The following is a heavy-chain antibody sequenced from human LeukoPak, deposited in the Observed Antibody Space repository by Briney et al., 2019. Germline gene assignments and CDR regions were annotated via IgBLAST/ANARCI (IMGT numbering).Heavy chain of an antibody. V-gene: IGHV3-23*01. D-gene: IGHD5-18*01. CDR3: AGRVTGYSSGYVY. CDR1: GFSFSSYG. Sequence: GGSLRLSCAASGFSFSSYGMHWVRQAPGKGLDWVSVISGSAGKIRYAGSVKGRFTISRDNSENTVYLQMNNLRAEDTAVYYCAGRVTGYSSGYVYWGQGTLVTVSS. J-gene: IGHJ4*02. CDR2: ISGSAGKI.